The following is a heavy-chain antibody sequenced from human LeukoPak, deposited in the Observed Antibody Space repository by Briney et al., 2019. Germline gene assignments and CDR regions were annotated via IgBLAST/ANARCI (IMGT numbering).Heavy chain of an antibody. CDR1: GFTFKNFA. Sequence: GGSLRLSFAASGFTFKNFAMAWVRQAPGKRLEWVASITDTGDATGYPESVRGRFTISRDNSQGTVWLQMNSLRAEDTAIYYCSKSDCGSDGCKLYNYWAQGTQVTVSS. J-gene: IGHJ4*02. CDR2: ITDTGDAT. CDR3: SKSDCGSDGCKLYNY. V-gene: IGHV3-23*01. D-gene: IGHD2-21*01.